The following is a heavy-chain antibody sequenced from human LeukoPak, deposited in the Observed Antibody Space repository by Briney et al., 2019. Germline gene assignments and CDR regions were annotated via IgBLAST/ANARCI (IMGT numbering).Heavy chain of an antibody. V-gene: IGHV3-30*02. CDR2: IRYDGSNK. Sequence: GGSLRLSCAASGFTFSSYGMHWVRQAPGKGLEWVAFIRYDGSNKYYADSVKGRFTISRDNSKNTLYLQMNSLRAEDTAVYYCAGSGWYVSIYFEDWGQGTLVTVSS. J-gene: IGHJ4*02. CDR3: AGSGWYVSIYFED. D-gene: IGHD6-19*01. CDR1: GFTFSSYG.